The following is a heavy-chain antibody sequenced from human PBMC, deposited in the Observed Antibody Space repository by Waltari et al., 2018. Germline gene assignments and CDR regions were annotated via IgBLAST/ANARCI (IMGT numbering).Heavy chain of an antibody. V-gene: IGHV3-66*02. J-gene: IGHJ4*02. CDR2: IYAAGST. Sequence: EVQLVESGGALVHPGGSLRLSCAASGFTFRSNHMAWVRKAPGKGLEWVSIIYAAGSTYYADSVMGRFTISRDNSKNTLHLQMNSLRSEDTAIYYCATARDEETAMVYFDHWGEGSLVSVSS. CDR3: ATARDEETAMVYFDH. CDR1: GFTFRSNH. D-gene: IGHD5-18*01.